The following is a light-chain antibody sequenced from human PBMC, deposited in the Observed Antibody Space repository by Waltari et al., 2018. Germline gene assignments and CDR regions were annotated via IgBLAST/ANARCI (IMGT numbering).Light chain of an antibody. CDR1: SGNIASNF. J-gene: IGLJ1*01. V-gene: IGLV6-57*03. CDR2: EDN. Sequence: FMLTQPHSVSESPGRTITISCTRSSGNIASNFVQWFHQRPGSAPTTVIYEDNQRPPGVPYRFSCSIDSSSNSASLTISGLKTADEADYYCQSYDSSNYNYVFGTGTKVTVL. CDR3: QSYDSSNYNYV.